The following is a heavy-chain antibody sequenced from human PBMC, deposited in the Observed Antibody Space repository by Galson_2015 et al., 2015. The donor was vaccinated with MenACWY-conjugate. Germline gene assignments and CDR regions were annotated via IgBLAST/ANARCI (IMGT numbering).Heavy chain of an antibody. CDR3: ANAREATLSYFDY. V-gene: IGHV3-23*01. CDR2: ISGRGGIT. D-gene: IGHD1-1*01. J-gene: IGHJ4*02. Sequence: ALRLSGEASGFTFSSYAMSWVRQAPGKGLEGVSAISGRGGITYYADSVKGRFTISRDISKNTLYLQMNSLRAEDTAVYYCANAREATLSYFDYWGQGTLVTVSS. CDR1: GFTFSSYA.